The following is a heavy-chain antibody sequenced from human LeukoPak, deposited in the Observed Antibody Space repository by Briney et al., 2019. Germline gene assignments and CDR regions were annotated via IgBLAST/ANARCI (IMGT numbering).Heavy chain of an antibody. J-gene: IGHJ3*02. CDR3: AKAQSYLSAGAFDI. Sequence: PGGSLRLSCAASGFTFSSYSMHWVRQAPGKGLEWVAVIWYDGSNKYYADSVKGRFTISRDNSKNTLYLQMNSLRAEDTAVYYCAKAQSYLSAGAFDIWGQGTMVTVSS. CDR1: GFTFSSYS. CDR2: IWYDGSNK. D-gene: IGHD2-21*01. V-gene: IGHV3-33*06.